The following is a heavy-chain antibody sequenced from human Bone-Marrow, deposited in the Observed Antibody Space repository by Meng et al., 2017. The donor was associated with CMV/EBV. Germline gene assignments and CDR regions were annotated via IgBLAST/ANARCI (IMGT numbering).Heavy chain of an antibody. V-gene: IGHV3-74*01. J-gene: IGHJ2*01. D-gene: IGHD2-15*01. CDR3: ARAVSCSGGSCYRYFDL. Sequence: FTFSSYWIHWVRQAPGKGLVWVSRINSDGSSTSYADSVKARFTISRDNAKNTLYLQMNSLRAEDTAVYYCARAVSCSGGSCYRYFDLWGRGTLVTVSS. CDR1: FTFSSYW. CDR2: INSDGSST.